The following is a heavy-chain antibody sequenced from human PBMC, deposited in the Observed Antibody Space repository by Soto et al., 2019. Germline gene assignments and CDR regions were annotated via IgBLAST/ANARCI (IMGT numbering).Heavy chain of an antibody. CDR1: GFSVRTNY. J-gene: IGHJ6*02. D-gene: IGHD3-3*01. CDR2: IYTAGHT. CDR3: AIFREPGRSTVFGVVVPGRYAMDV. Sequence: GGSLRLSCVASGFSVRTNYMTWVRQAPGKGLEWVSVIYTAGHTNYANSVKGRFTVSRDTSQNTVYLQMNSLRPDDTAVYYCAIFREPGRSTVFGVVVPGRYAMDVWGQGTTVAVAS. V-gene: IGHV3-53*01.